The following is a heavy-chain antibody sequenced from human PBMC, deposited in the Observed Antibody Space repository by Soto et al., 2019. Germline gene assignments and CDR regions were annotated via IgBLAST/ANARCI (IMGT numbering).Heavy chain of an antibody. V-gene: IGHV4-4*02. CDR1: NGSMASSLW. CDR3: VINRYGGYDFDS. Sequence: QLQLQESGPGLVKPSGTLSLTCTVSNGSMASSLWWSWVRQSPGKGLEWIGEVAQSGYTSYNPSLKSRLTISQDRSRDQFSLRLTSVTAAETAVYHCVINRYGGYDFDSWGQGTLVTVSS. D-gene: IGHD5-12*01. J-gene: IGHJ4*02. CDR2: VAQSGYT.